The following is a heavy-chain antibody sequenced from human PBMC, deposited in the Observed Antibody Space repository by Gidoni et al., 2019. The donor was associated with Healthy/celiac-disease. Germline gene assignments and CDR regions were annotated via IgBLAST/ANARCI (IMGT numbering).Heavy chain of an antibody. CDR3: ARGSSSGSGMDV. Sequence: QVQLVQSGAEVKKPGSSVTVSCKASGGTFSSYTISWVRQAPGQGLEWMGRIIPILGIANYAQKFQGRVTITADKSTSTAYMELSSLRSEDTAVYYCARGSSSGSGMDVWGQGTTVTVSS. CDR1: GGTFSSYT. CDR2: IIPILGIA. D-gene: IGHD6-19*01. V-gene: IGHV1-69*02. J-gene: IGHJ6*02.